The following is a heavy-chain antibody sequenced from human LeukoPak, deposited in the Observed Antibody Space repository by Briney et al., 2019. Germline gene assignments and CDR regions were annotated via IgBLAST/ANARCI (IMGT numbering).Heavy chain of an antibody. J-gene: IGHJ4*02. D-gene: IGHD4-23*01. Sequence: PGGSLRLSCAASGFTFSDYYMSWIRHAPGKGLEWVSYISSSGSTIYYADSVKGRFTISRDNAKNSLYLQMNSLRAEDTAVYYCARDLFSSTGGKRGIDYWGQGTLVTVSS. V-gene: IGHV3-11*01. CDR3: ARDLFSSTGGKRGIDY. CDR1: GFTFSDYY. CDR2: ISSSGSTI.